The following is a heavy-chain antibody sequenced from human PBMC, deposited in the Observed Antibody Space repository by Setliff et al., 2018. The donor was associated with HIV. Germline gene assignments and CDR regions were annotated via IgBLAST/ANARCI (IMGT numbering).Heavy chain of an antibody. CDR2: INPNSGGT. J-gene: IGHJ5*02. CDR1: GYTFTGYY. Sequence: AASVKVSCKASGYTFTGYYMHWVRQAPGQGLEWMGRINPNSGGTNYAQKFQGRVTMTTDTSTNTAHMELIRPRFDDTAVYYCARAHFLVAMTRNWFDPWGQGTLVTVSS. D-gene: IGHD5-12*01. CDR3: ARAHFLVAMTRNWFDP. V-gene: IGHV1-2*06.